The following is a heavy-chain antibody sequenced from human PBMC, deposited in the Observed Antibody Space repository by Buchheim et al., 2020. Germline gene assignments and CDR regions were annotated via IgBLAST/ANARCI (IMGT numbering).Heavy chain of an antibody. V-gene: IGHV3-23*01. CDR1: GFTFSSYA. Sequence: EVQLLESGGGLVQPGGSLRLSCAASGFTFSSYAMSWVRQAPGKGLEWVSAISGSGGSTYYADSVKGRFTISSDNSKNTLYLQMNSLRAEDTAVYYCAKDGKLDIVLVPAARRAQYYFDYWGQGTL. D-gene: IGHD2-2*03. CDR2: ISGSGGST. CDR3: AKDGKLDIVLVPAARRAQYYFDY. J-gene: IGHJ4*02.